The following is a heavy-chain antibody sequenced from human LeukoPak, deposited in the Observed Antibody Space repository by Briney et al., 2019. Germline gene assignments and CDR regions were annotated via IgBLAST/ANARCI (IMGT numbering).Heavy chain of an antibody. CDR1: GYSISSGYY. CDR2: INHSGST. J-gene: IGHJ3*02. CDR3: ARWDRGVVVITDAFDI. D-gene: IGHD3-22*01. Sequence: SETLSLTCTVSGYSISSGYYWGWIRQPPGKGLEWIGEINHSGSTNYNPSLKSRVTISVDTSKNQFSLKLSSVTAADTAVYYCARWDRGVVVITDAFDIWGQGTMVTVSS. V-gene: IGHV4-38-2*02.